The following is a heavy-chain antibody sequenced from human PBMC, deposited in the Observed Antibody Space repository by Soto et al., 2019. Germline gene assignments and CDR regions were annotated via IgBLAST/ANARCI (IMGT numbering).Heavy chain of an antibody. CDR3: ARDYYYGMDV. V-gene: IGHV6-1*01. Sequence: SQTLSLTCAISGDSVSSDSAAWNWIRQSPSRGLEWLGRTYYRYAWYNDYAVSMKSRIVITPDTSKNQFSLQLNSVTPEDTAVYFCARDYYYGMDVWGQGTTVTVSS. CDR2: TYYRYAWYN. J-gene: IGHJ6*02. CDR1: GDSVSSDSAA.